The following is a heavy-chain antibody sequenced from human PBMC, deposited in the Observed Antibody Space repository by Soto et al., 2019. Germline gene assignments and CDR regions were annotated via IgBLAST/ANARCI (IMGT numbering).Heavy chain of an antibody. CDR3: AKRSLGYCSGGSCQPFDY. V-gene: IGHV3-23*01. Sequence: EVQLLESGGGLVQPGGSLRLSCAASGFTFSSYAMSWVRQAPGKGLEWVSAISGSGGSTYYADSVKGRFIISRDNSKNTLYLQMNSLRAEDTAVYYCAKRSLGYCSGGSCQPFDYWGQGTLVTVSS. D-gene: IGHD2-15*01. J-gene: IGHJ4*02. CDR2: ISGSGGST. CDR1: GFTFSSYA.